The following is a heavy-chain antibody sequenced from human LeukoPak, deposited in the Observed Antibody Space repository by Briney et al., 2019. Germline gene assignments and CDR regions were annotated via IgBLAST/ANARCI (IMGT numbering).Heavy chain of an antibody. CDR3: ARGMVATGS. Sequence: PGGSLRLSCAASGFTFSSYAMSWVRQAPGKGLEWVSIIYSDGNTYYADSVKGRFTISRDNSENTVDLQMNSLRVEDTAVYYCARGMVATGSWGQGTLVTVSS. CDR2: IYSDGNT. CDR1: GFTFSSYA. J-gene: IGHJ5*02. D-gene: IGHD5-12*01. V-gene: IGHV3-66*02.